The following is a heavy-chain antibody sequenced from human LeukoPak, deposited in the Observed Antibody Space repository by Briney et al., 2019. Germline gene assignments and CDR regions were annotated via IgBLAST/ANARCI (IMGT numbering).Heavy chain of an antibody. Sequence: ASVKVSCKASGYTFTGYYMHWVRQAPGQGLEWMGWINPNSGGTNYAQKFQGRVTMTRDTSISTAYMELSRLRSDDTAVYYCAGGNSGYDWDYYYYMDVWGKGTTVTVSS. CDR1: GYTFTGYY. V-gene: IGHV1-2*02. CDR2: INPNSGGT. D-gene: IGHD5-12*01. CDR3: AGGNSGYDWDYYYYMDV. J-gene: IGHJ6*03.